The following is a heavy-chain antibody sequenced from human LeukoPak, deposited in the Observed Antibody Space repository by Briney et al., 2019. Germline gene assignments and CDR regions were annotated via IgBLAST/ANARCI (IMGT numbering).Heavy chain of an antibody. D-gene: IGHD6-25*01. CDR2: INPNGGGT. CDR1: GYTFTGHY. CDR3: ARRAVYYYYGMDV. J-gene: IGHJ6*02. Sequence: ASVKVSCKASGYTFTGHYLHWVRQAPGQRLEWMGWINPNGGGTNYAQKFQGRVTMARDTSISTAYMELTRLNSDDTAVYYCARRAVYYYYGMDVWGQGSTVTVSS. V-gene: IGHV1-2*02.